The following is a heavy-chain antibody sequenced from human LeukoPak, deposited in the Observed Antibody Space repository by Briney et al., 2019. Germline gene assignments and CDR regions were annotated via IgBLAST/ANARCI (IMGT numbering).Heavy chain of an antibody. CDR1: GFTLSTHG. V-gene: IGHV3-23*01. J-gene: IGHJ6*02. D-gene: IGHD3-10*01. CDR2: ISSRDTTT. Sequence: GGSLRLSCAGEGFTLSTHGMSWVRQAPGKGLEWVSSISSRDTTTNYADSVKGRFTISRDGSKNTLYLDLNSLRAEDTAVYYCTRAPPWFGDKHYGLDVWGQGTTVTVSS. CDR3: TRAPPWFGDKHYGLDV.